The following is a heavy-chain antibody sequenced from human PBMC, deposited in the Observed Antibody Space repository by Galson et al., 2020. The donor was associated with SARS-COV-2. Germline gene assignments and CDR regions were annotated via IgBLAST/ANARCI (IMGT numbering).Heavy chain of an antibody. CDR1: GFTFSNYG. CDR2: IWYDGSYQ. Sequence: GGSLRLSCAASGFTFSNYGMHWVRQAPGKGLEWVALIWYDGSYQSYIDSVKGRFTVSRDNSKNTLYLQMNSLRADDTAVYYCARRPGDMDVWGKGTTVT. D-gene: IGHD2-2*01. J-gene: IGHJ6*03. V-gene: IGHV3-33*01. CDR3: ARRPGDMDV.